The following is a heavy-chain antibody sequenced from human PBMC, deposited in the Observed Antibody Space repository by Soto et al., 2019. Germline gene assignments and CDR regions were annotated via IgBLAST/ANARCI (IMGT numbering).Heavy chain of an antibody. CDR1: GYTFTSHG. J-gene: IGHJ5*02. D-gene: IGHD6-13*01. CDR3: VRRHVSATGVDWFEP. Sequence: ASVKVSCKASGYTFTSHGIHWVRQAPGQRLEWMGWINAANGDTKYSPKFQGRVTITRDTSASTAYMELSSLRSEDTAVYYCVRRHVSATGVDWFEPWGQGTLVTVSS. V-gene: IGHV1-3*01. CDR2: INAANGDT.